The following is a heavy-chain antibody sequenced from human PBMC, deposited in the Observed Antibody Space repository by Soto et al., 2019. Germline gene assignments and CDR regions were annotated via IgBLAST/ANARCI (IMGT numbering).Heavy chain of an antibody. V-gene: IGHV4-61*01. CDR1: GGSVSSGSYY. CDR2: IYYSGST. J-gene: IGHJ4*02. Sequence: SETLSLTCTVSGGSVSSGSYYWSWIRQPPGKGLEWIGYIYYSGSTKSNPSLKSRVTMSVDMSKNQFSLRLTSVTAADTAVYYCARVFPSYCGGDCSYFDSWGQGTLVTVSS. D-gene: IGHD2-21*02. CDR3: ARVFPSYCGGDCSYFDS.